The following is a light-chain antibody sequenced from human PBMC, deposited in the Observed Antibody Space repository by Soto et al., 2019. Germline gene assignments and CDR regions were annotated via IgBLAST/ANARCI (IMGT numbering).Light chain of an antibody. CDR2: GVS. Sequence: EIVLTQSPGTLSLSPGERATLSCRASQSVTTRYLAWYQQKPGQAPRLLIHGVSSRATGIPDRFSGSGSGTDFILTISRLEPEDFAVYYCQQFGTSPLVTFGQGTRLEIK. CDR3: QQFGTSPLVT. V-gene: IGKV3-20*01. CDR1: QSVTTRY. J-gene: IGKJ5*01.